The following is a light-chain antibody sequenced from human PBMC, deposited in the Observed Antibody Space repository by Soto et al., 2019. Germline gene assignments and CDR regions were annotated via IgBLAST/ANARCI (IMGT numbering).Light chain of an antibody. CDR2: EVS. CDR1: SSDVGNYKY. Sequence: SVLTQPASVSGSAGQSITISCTGTSSDVGNYKYVSWYQQHPGKAPKLMIYEVSNRPSGVSNRFSGSKSGNTASLTISGLQAEDGTDYYCFSYTSSGTYVFGTGTKVTVL. J-gene: IGLJ1*01. V-gene: IGLV2-14*01. CDR3: FSYTSSGTYV.